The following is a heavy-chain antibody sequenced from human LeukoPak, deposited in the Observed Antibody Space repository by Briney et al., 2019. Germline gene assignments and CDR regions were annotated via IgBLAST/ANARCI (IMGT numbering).Heavy chain of an antibody. V-gene: IGHV1-69*05. CDR1: GGTFSSYA. D-gene: IGHD1-1*01. Sequence: GASVKVSCKASGGTFSSYAISWVRQAPGQGLEWMGGIIPVFGTANYAQKFQGRVTITTDESTSTAYMELSSLRSEGTAVYYCARESSGGLESYFDYWGQGTLVTVSS. CDR2: IIPVFGTA. CDR3: ARESSGGLESYFDY. J-gene: IGHJ4*02.